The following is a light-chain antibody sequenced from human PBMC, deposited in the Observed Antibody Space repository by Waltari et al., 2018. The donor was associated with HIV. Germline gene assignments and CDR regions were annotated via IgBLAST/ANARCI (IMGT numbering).Light chain of an antibody. Sequence: DIQMTQSPSTLSASVGDRVTITCRASQSITTWLAWYQQQSGKAPKLLIYKASNLESGVPPRFSGGGSGTEFTLTISGLQPDDFATYYCQQYNNYPYTFGQGTKLESK. CDR3: QQYNNYPYT. J-gene: IGKJ2*01. CDR2: KAS. V-gene: IGKV1-5*03. CDR1: QSITTW.